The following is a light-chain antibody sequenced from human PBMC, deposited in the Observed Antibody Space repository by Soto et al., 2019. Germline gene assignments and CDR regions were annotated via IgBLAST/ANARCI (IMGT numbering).Light chain of an antibody. J-gene: IGKJ2*01. CDR3: HQYESSPPSYT. Sequence: EIVLTQSPGTLSLSPGERATLSCRASQSLTSSYLAWYQQKPGQAPRLLIYGASSRATGIPDRFSGGGSGTDFSLTISILEPEDFAVYYCHQYESSPPSYTFGQGTKLEIK. V-gene: IGKV3-20*01. CDR2: GAS. CDR1: QSLTSSY.